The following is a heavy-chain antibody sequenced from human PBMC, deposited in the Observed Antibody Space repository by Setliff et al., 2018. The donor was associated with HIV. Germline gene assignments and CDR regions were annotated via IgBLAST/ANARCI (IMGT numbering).Heavy chain of an antibody. D-gene: IGHD2-21*02. CDR3: ASSPLDVVVTSSRRGCLES. Sequence: GASVKVSCKASGRTHAFNWVRQAPGQGLEWMGGIIPIFDQTNYAQKFRDRIAITADASTSTAYMQLTNLKSDDTAVYYCASSPLDVVVTSSRRGCLESWGQGTLVTVSS. V-gene: IGHV1-69*13. CDR2: IIPIFDQT. J-gene: IGHJ5*02. CDR1: GRTHA.